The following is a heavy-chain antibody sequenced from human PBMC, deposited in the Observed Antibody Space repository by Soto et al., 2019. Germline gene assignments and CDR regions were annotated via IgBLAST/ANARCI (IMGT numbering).Heavy chain of an antibody. V-gene: IGHV4-30-2*01. J-gene: IGHJ4*02. Sequence: QLQLQESGSGLVKPSQTLSLTCAVSCDSISNGGYSWNWIRQPPGKGLEWIGYIYHSGGTDYNPPLTSRVTITVDSSNNQFSLKLSSVTAADTAVYYCARDSRSGYYLEFWGQGTLVTVS. D-gene: IGHD3-22*01. CDR1: CDSISNGGYS. CDR3: ARDSRSGYYLEF. CDR2: IYHSGGT.